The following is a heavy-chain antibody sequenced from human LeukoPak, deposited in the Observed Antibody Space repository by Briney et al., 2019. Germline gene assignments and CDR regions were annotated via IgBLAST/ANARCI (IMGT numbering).Heavy chain of an antibody. Sequence: PGGSLRLSCAASGFTFSSYDMHWVRQATGKGLEWVSAIGTAGDTYYPGSVKGRFTISRENAKNSLYLQMNSLRAGDTAVYYCTRGMGGSGSYYYYYGMDVWGQGTTVTVSS. CDR2: IGTAGDT. D-gene: IGHD3-10*01. CDR3: TRGMGGSGSYYYYYGMDV. V-gene: IGHV3-13*01. CDR1: GFTFSSYD. J-gene: IGHJ6*02.